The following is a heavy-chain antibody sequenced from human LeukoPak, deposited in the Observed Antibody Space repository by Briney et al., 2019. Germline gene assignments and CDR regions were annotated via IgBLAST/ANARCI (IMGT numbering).Heavy chain of an antibody. V-gene: IGHV4-59*01. CDR2: IYYSGST. Sequence: SETLSLTCTVSGGSISSYYWSWIRQPPGKGLEWIGYIYYSGSTNYNPSLKSRVTISVDTSKNQFSLKLSSVTAADTAVYYCAGSGNYYYGMDVWGQGTTDTVSS. D-gene: IGHD3-10*01. J-gene: IGHJ6*02. CDR3: AGSGNYYYGMDV. CDR1: GGSISSYY.